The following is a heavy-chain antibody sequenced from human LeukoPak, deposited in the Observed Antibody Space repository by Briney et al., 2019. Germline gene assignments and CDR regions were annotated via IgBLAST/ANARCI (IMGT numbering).Heavy chain of an antibody. V-gene: IGHV3-30*04. J-gene: IGHJ4*02. Sequence: LPGRSQRLSCAASALSFSSYAMHWVRQAPGRGLEWVAVISYDGSYKYYADSVKGRFTISRENSKNTLYLQMNSLRAEDAAVYYCARDGSLYSSGWLGGDYWGQGTLVTVSS. CDR1: ALSFSSYA. CDR3: ARDGSLYSSGWLGGDY. CDR2: ISYDGSYK. D-gene: IGHD6-19*01.